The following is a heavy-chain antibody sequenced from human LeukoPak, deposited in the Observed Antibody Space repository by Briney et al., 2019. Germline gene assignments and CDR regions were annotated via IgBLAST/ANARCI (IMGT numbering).Heavy chain of an antibody. CDR2: IKSKTDGGTT. CDR3: TTGPLRFLEWLLQGDY. V-gene: IGHV3-15*01. D-gene: IGHD3-3*01. Sequence: GGSLRLSCAASGFTFSNAWMSWVRQAPGKGLEWVGRIKSKTDGGTTDYAAPVKGRFTISRDDSKNTLYLQMNSLKTEDTAVYYCTTGPLRFLEWLLQGDYWGQGTPVTVSS. CDR1: GFTFSNAW. J-gene: IGHJ4*02.